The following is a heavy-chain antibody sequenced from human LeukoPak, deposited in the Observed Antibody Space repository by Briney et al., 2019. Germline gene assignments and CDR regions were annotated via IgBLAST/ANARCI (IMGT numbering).Heavy chain of an antibody. V-gene: IGHV3-23*01. CDR2: VSGTGTT. J-gene: IGHJ4*02. Sequence: GGSLRLSCAASGFTFSTYGMSWVRQAPGKGLEWVSAVSGTGTTYYADSVRGRFIISRDNSKNTLYLQMSSLRAEDTAAYYCAKMQGYFDYWGQGTLVTVSS. CDR3: AKMQGYFDY. CDR1: GFTFSTYG.